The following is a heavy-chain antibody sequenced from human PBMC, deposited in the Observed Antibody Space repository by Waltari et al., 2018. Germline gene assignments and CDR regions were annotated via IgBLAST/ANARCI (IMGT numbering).Heavy chain of an antibody. Sequence: QVQLQESGPGLVKPSETLSLTCAVSGYSISSGYYWGWIRQPPGKGLEWIGSIYHSGSTDYNPSLKSRVTISVDTSKNQFSRKLSSVTAADTAVYYCARSSGSYSWFDYWGQGTLVTVSS. CDR3: ARSSGSYSWFDY. CDR1: GYSISSGYY. V-gene: IGHV4-38-2*01. CDR2: IYHSGST. J-gene: IGHJ4*02. D-gene: IGHD1-26*01.